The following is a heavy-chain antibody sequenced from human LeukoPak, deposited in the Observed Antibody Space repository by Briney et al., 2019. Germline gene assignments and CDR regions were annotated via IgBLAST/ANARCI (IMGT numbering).Heavy chain of an antibody. J-gene: IGHJ4*02. D-gene: IGHD2-15*01. CDR2: ISSSGSTI. Sequence: TGGSLRLSCAASGFTFSSYWMNWVRQAPGKGLEWVSYISSSGSTIYYADSVKGRFTISRDNAKNSLCLQMNSLRAEDTAVYYCVQESSSLLRSYFDYWGQGTLVTVSS. CDR1: GFTFSSYW. V-gene: IGHV3-48*04. CDR3: VQESSSLLRSYFDY.